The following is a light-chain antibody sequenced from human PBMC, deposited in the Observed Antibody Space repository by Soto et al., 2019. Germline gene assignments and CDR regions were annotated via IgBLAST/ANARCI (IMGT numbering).Light chain of an antibody. CDR2: EVS. Sequence: QSALTQPASVSGSPGQSITISCTGSSSDVGGYNYVSWYQQHPDKAPKVIIYEVSNRPSGVSNRFSGSKSGNPASLTISGLQAEDEADYYCSSYTSSITYVVFGGGTKLTVL. CDR3: SSYTSSITYVV. V-gene: IGLV2-14*01. CDR1: SSDVGGYNY. J-gene: IGLJ2*01.